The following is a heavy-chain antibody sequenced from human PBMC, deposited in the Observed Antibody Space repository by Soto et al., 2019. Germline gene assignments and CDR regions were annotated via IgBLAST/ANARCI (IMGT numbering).Heavy chain of an antibody. CDR3: ARESIVVVPAAMYYYYGMDV. Sequence: PGGSVRLSCAASGFTFSSYSMNWVRQAPGKGLEWVSYISSSSSTIYYADSVKGRFTISRDNAKNSLYLQMNSLRDEDTAVYYCARESIVVVPAAMYYYYGMDVWGQGTTVTVSS. CDR2: ISSSSSTI. CDR1: GFTFSSYS. D-gene: IGHD2-2*01. V-gene: IGHV3-48*02. J-gene: IGHJ6*02.